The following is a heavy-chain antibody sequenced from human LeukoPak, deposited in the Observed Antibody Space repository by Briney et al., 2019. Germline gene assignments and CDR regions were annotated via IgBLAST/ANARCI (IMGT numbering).Heavy chain of an antibody. D-gene: IGHD4-17*01. V-gene: IGHV1-46*01. CDR1: GYTFTRYY. Sequence: GASVKVSCKASGYTFTRYYMHWVRQAPGQGLEWMGIINPSGGSTTYAQKFQGRVTMTRDTSTSTVYMDLSSLRSEDTAVYYCARDAMSSVTTSPHYFDYWGQGTLVTVSS. CDR3: ARDAMSSVTTSPHYFDY. J-gene: IGHJ4*02. CDR2: INPSGGST.